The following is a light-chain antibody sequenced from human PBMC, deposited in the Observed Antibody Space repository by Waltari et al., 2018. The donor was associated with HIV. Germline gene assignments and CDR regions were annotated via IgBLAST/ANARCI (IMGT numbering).Light chain of an antibody. CDR2: WAS. CDR1: QSVLYNSNNKNH. V-gene: IGKV4-1*01. J-gene: IGKJ3*01. CDR3: QQYYSIPFT. Sequence: TINCKSSQSVLYNSNNKNHLAWYQQKPGQPPKLLIYWASARESGVPDRFSGSGSVTDFTLTISSLQAEDVAVYYCQQYYSIPFTFGPGTKVDVK.